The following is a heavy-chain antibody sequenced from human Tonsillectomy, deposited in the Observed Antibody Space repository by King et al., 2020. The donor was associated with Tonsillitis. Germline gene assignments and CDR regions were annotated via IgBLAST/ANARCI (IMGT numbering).Heavy chain of an antibody. D-gene: IGHD3-10*01. J-gene: IGHJ5*02. Sequence: QLVQSGAEVKKPGASVKVSCKASGYTFTSYGISWVRQAPGQGLEWVGWISAYNGNTNYAQKLQGRVTITTDTSTSTAYMELRSLRSDDTAVYYCARDTYSYGSGSYYRNNWFDPWGQGTLVTVSS. CDR1: GYTFTSYG. CDR2: ISAYNGNT. CDR3: ARDTYSYGSGSYYRNNWFDP. V-gene: IGHV1-18*01.